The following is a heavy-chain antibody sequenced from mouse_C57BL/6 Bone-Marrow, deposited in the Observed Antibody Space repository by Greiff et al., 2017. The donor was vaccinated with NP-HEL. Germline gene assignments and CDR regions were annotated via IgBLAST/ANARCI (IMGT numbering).Heavy chain of an antibody. CDR1: GHTFTDYY. D-gene: IGHD3-2*02. CDR2: IYPGSGNT. CDR3: AEGSEAY. J-gene: IGHJ3*01. Sequence: QVQLKESGAELVRPGASVKLSCKASGHTFTDYYINWVKQRPGQGLEWIARIYPGSGNTYYNEKFKGKATLTAEKSSSTAYMQLSSLTSEDSAVYFCAEGSEAYWGQGTLVTVSA. V-gene: IGHV1-76*01.